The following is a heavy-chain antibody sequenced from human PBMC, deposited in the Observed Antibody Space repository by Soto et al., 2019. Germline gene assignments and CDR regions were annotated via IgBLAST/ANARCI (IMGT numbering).Heavy chain of an antibody. V-gene: IGHV4-59*01. CDR3: ARSGDTAMVDY. CDR1: GGSISSYY. Sequence: SETLSLTCTVSGGSISSYYWSWIRRPPGKGLEWIGYIYYSGSTNYNPSLKSRVTISVDTSKNQFSLKLSYVTAADTAVYYCARSGDTAMVDYWGHGTLVTVSS. J-gene: IGHJ4*01. CDR2: IYYSGST. D-gene: IGHD5-18*01.